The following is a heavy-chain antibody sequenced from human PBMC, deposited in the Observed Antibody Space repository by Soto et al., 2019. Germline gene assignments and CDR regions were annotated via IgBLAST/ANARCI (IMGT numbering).Heavy chain of an antibody. V-gene: IGHV4-31*03. CDR1: GGSISSGDYY. CDR2: VYYSGIT. CDR3: AREMFSRTWYPGD. Sequence: QVQLQESGPGLVRPSQTLSLTCTVSGGSISSGDYYWSWFRQHPGRGLEWIGYVYYSGITFYNPSLKSRLTISVDTSKNQFYLRLGSVTAADTAVYYCAREMFSRTWYPGDWGQGTLVTVSS. D-gene: IGHD6-13*01. J-gene: IGHJ4*02.